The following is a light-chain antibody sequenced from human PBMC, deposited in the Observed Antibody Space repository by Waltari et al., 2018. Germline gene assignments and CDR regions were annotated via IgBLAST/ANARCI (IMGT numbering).Light chain of an antibody. J-gene: IGKJ1*01. CDR3: QHYVRLPVT. CDR2: AAS. V-gene: IGKV3-20*01. CDR1: QSVGRT. Sequence: EIVLTQSPGTLSLSPGETATLSCRASQSVGRTLAWYQQKPGQAPRLLIYAASTRATGIPDRVSGSGSGTAFRLTISRLEPEDFAVYYCQHYVRLPVTFGQGTTVELK.